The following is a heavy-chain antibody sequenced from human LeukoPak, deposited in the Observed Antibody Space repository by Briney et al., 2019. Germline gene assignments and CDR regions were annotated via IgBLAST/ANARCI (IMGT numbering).Heavy chain of an antibody. CDR2: IIPIFGTA. D-gene: IGHD6-13*01. V-gene: IGHV1-69*05. Sequence: ASVKVSCKASGGTFSSYAISWVRQAPGQGLEWMGGIIPIFGTANYAQKFQGRFTITTDESPSPAYMELSSLRSEDTAVYYCARLSIAAAEMSLDYWGQGTLVTVSS. J-gene: IGHJ4*02. CDR1: GGTFSSYA. CDR3: ARLSIAAAEMSLDY.